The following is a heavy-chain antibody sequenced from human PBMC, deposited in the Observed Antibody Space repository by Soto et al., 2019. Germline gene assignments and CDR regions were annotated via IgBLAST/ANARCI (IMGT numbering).Heavy chain of an antibody. CDR2: IYYSGST. J-gene: IGHJ5*02. CDR3: ARLIVVVPAAMGWFDP. CDR1: GGSISSSSYY. Sequence: QLQLQESGPGLVKPSETLSLTCTVSGGSISSSSYYWGWIRQPPGKGLEWIGSIYYSGSTYYNPSRRSRVTISVDTSKNQFSLKLSSVTAADTAVYYCARLIVVVPAAMGWFDPWGQGTLVTVSS. D-gene: IGHD2-2*01. V-gene: IGHV4-39*01.